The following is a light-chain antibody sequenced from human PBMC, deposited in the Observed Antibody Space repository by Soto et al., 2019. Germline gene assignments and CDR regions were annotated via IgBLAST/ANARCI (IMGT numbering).Light chain of an antibody. V-gene: IGKV1-39*01. J-gene: IGKJ4*01. CDR1: QSIINY. CDR2: GAS. Sequence: DIQITPSPSPLSASVGDRVTITCRASQSIINYLNWYQQKPGKAPNLLIYGASNLQRGVPSRFSGSGSGTDFTLTISSLQPEDFATYYCQQSYNTPLTFGGGTKVDIK. CDR3: QQSYNTPLT.